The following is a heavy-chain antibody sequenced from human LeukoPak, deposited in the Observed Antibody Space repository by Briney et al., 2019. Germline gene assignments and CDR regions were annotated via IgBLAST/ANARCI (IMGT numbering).Heavy chain of an antibody. Sequence: GGSLRLSCAASGFTFSSYAMHWVRQAPGKGLEWVAVISYDGSSKYYADSVKGRFTISRDNSKSTLYLQLSSLKIGDSAVYYCARNPAAWFGELSSWFDPWGQGTLVTVSS. V-gene: IGHV3-30-3*01. J-gene: IGHJ5*02. CDR1: GFTFSSYA. D-gene: IGHD3-10*01. CDR3: ARNPAAWFGELSSWFDP. CDR2: ISYDGSSK.